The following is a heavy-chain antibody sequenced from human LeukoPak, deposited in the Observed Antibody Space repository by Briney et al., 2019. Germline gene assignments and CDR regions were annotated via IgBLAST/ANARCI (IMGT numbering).Heavy chain of an antibody. Sequence: KSSETLSFTCTVSGGSISSGGYYWSWIRQHPGKGLEWIGYIYYSGSTYYNPSLKSRVTISVDTSKNQFSLKLSSVTAADTAVYYCARHSLRASPTYFDYWGQGTLVTVSS. CDR1: GGSISSGGYY. V-gene: IGHV4-31*03. CDR3: ARHSLRASPTYFDY. J-gene: IGHJ4*02. CDR2: IYYSGST.